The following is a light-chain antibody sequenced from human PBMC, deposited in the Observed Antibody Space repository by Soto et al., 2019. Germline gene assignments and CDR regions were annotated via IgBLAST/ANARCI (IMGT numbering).Light chain of an antibody. Sequence: ELALTQSPGTLSLSPGERATLSCRARQSVGSSHLAWYQQKPGQAPRLLIYGASSRATGIADSFSGSGSGTDFTLTNTRMETADFAVYYCQQYRSAPWTFGQGTKVDIK. V-gene: IGKV3-20*01. J-gene: IGKJ1*01. CDR3: QQYRSAPWT. CDR2: GAS. CDR1: QSVGSSH.